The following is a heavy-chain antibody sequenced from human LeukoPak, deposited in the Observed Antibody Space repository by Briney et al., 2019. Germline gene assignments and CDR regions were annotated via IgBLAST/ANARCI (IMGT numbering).Heavy chain of an antibody. Sequence: GGSLRLSCVASGFPFSSYWMTWVRQAPGKGLEWVANIKQDGSKKSYVDSVKGRFTISRDNAKNSLYLQMNSLRAEDTAIYYCTRVSYIDEGIDYWGQGTLVTASS. CDR1: GFPFSSYW. D-gene: IGHD1-26*01. CDR3: TRVSYIDEGIDY. CDR2: IKQDGSKK. V-gene: IGHV3-7*04. J-gene: IGHJ4*02.